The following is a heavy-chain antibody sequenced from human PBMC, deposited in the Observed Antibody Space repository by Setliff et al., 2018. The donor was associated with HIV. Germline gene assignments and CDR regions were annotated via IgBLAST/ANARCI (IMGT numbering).Heavy chain of an antibody. CDR3: ARGPVSGYDRGWVDS. J-gene: IGHJ4*02. Sequence: PSETLSLTCAVYGGSFSGYYWSWIRQPPGKGLEWIGEINHSGSTNYNPSLKSRVTISVDTSKNQFSLKLSSVTAADTAIYYCARGPVSGYDRGWVDSWGQGTQVTVSS. CDR2: INHSGST. CDR1: GGSFSGYY. V-gene: IGHV4-34*01. D-gene: IGHD5-12*01.